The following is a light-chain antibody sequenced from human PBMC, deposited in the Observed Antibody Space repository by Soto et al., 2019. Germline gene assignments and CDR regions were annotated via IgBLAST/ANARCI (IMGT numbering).Light chain of an antibody. CDR1: TSNIGAGYD. CDR3: QSCDYSLSVVV. Sequence: QSVLTQPPSVSGAPGQRVTISCTGSTSNIGAGYDVHWYQQLPGTAPKLLIYGNSNRPSGVPDRISGSKSGTSASLAITGLQAEDEADYYCQSCDYSLSVVVVGGGTKLTVL. V-gene: IGLV1-40*01. CDR2: GNS. J-gene: IGLJ2*01.